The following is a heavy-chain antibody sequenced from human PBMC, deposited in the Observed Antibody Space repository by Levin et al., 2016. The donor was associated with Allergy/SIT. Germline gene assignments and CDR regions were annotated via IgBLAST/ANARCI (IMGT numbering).Heavy chain of an antibody. J-gene: IGHJ4*02. CDR3: AGELPGATHFDY. CDR2: INPSGDIT. CDR1: GYTLNSYY. D-gene: IGHD1-1*01. V-gene: IGHV1-46*02. Sequence: ASVKVSCKASGYTLNSYYVHWVRQAPGQGLDWMGLINPSGDITKFAQKFQDRVTITRDTSTSTVYMELSSLRFEDTAVYFCAGELPGATHFDYWGQGTLVSVPS.